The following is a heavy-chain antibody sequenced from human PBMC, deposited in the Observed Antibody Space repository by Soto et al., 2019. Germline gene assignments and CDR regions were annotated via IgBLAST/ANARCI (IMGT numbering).Heavy chain of an antibody. CDR3: ARGADCRGGTCYSWYFDL. V-gene: IGHV3-13*05. CDR2: IGTAGDP. J-gene: IGHJ2*01. CDR1: GFTFNNYD. D-gene: IGHD2-15*01. Sequence: EVQLVESGGGLVQPGGSLRLSCAASGFTFNNYDMHWVRQSTGKGLEWVSTIGTAGDPYYLDSVKGRFTISREDATNFLYLQMHSLRAEDSAVYYSARGADCRGGTCYSWYFDLWGRGTLVTVSS.